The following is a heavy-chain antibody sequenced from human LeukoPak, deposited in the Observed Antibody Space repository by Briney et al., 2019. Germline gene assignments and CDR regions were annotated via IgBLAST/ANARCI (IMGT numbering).Heavy chain of an antibody. D-gene: IGHD2-2*01. V-gene: IGHV4-34*01. J-gene: IGHJ5*02. Sequence: PSETLSLTCAVYGGSFSGYYWSWIRQPPGKGLEWIEEINHSGSTNYNPSLKSRVTISVDTSKNQFSLKLSSVTAADTAVYYCARVDHCSSTSRFNPYNWFDPWGQGTLVTVSS. CDR1: GGSFSGYY. CDR3: ARVDHCSSTSRFNPYNWFDP. CDR2: INHSGST.